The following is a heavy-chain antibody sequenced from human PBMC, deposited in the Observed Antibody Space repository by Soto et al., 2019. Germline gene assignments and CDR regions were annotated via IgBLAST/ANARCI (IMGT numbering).Heavy chain of an antibody. CDR1: GYNFAGYW. CDR2: IYPSDSDT. J-gene: IGHJ4*02. Sequence: PGESLKISCKGSGYNFAGYWIAWVRQMPGKGLELMGIIYPSDSDTRYRPSFQGQVTISADKSISSAYLQWSSLRASGTAMYYCARGGVSTRTFDYWGLGTLVTVSS. D-gene: IGHD3-3*01. V-gene: IGHV5-51*01. CDR3: ARGGVSTRTFDY.